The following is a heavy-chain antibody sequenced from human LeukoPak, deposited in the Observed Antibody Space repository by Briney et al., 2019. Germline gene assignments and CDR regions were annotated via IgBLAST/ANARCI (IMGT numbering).Heavy chain of an antibody. CDR1: GYSFTSYW. V-gene: IGHV5-51*01. J-gene: IGHJ6*02. D-gene: IGHD2-2*01. CDR3: ARRDCSSTSCRDYYGMDV. Sequence: GGSLKISCKGSGYSFTSYWIGWVRQMPGKGLEWMGIIYPGDSDTRYSPSFQGQVTISADKSISTAYLQWSSLKASDTAMYYCARRDCSSTSCRDYYGMDVWGQGTTVTVSS. CDR2: IYPGDSDT.